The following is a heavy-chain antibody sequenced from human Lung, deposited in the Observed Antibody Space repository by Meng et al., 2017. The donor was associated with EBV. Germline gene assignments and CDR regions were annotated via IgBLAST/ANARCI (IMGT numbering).Heavy chain of an antibody. CDR1: GFTFSGSA. V-gene: IGHV3-73*02. CDR3: TSRSF. CDR2: IRSKANSYAT. Sequence: EVQLGESGGGLGQPGGSLKLSCAASGFTFSGSAMHWVRQASGKGLEWVGRIRSKANSYATAFGASVEGRFTISRDDSNNTAYLQMNSLKTEDTAVYYCTSRSFWGQGILVTVSS. J-gene: IGHJ4*02.